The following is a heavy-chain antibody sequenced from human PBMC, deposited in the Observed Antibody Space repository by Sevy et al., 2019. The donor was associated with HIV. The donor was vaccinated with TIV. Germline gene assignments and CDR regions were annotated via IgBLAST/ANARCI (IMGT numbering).Heavy chain of an antibody. CDR3: AKDEGYYDILTGHPDY. V-gene: IGHV3-9*01. CDR2: ISWNSGSI. D-gene: IGHD3-9*01. J-gene: IGHJ4*02. Sequence: GGYLRLSCAASGFTFDDYAMHWVRQAPGKGLEWVSGISWNSGSIGYADSVKGRFTISRDNAKNSLYLQMNSLRAEDTALYYCAKDEGYYDILTGHPDYWGQGTLVSVSS. CDR1: GFTFDDYA.